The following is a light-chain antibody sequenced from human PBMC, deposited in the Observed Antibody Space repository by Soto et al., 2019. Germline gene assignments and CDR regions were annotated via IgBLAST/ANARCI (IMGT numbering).Light chain of an antibody. CDR2: GNN. CDR3: QSYDSRLLYV. J-gene: IGLJ1*01. V-gene: IGLV1-40*01. CDR1: SSNIGAGYD. Sequence: QSVLTQPPSVSGAPGQRVTISCVGSSSNIGAGYDVHWYQQLPGTAPKLLINGNNKRPSGVPDRFSGSKSGTSASLAITGLQAEDEADYYCQSYDSRLLYVFGTGTKLTVL.